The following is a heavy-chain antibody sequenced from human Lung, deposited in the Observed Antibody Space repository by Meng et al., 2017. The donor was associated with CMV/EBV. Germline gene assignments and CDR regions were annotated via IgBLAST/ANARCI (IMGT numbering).Heavy chain of an antibody. D-gene: IGHD6-19*01. CDR3: VREVPYSSQNFYYYGRDV. V-gene: IGHV3-48*03. CDR1: GFTFRSYE. Sequence: GGSLRLXCAASGFTFRSYEMNWVRQAPGRGLEWLSHISSSAIIIHYADSVKGRFTISRDNAKNSVYLQMNSLRAEDTAVYYCVREVPYSSQNFYYYGRDVWXQGTXVTVSS. J-gene: IGHJ6*02. CDR2: ISSSAIII.